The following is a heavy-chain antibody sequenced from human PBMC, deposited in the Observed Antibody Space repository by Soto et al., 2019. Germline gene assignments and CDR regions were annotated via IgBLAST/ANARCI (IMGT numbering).Heavy chain of an antibody. CDR1: GFTFSSYG. CDR3: AKDFPGWSLGYFDY. Sequence: GGSLRLSCSASGFTFSSYGMHWVRQAPGKGLEWVAVISYDGSNKYYADSVKGRFTISRDNSKNTLYLQMNSLRAEDTAVYYCAKDFPGWSLGYFDYWGQGTLVTVSS. D-gene: IGHD2-15*01. V-gene: IGHV3-30*18. J-gene: IGHJ4*02. CDR2: ISYDGSNK.